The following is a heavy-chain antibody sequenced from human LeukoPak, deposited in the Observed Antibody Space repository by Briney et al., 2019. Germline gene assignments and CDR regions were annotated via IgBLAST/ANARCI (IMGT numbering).Heavy chain of an antibody. V-gene: IGHV4-59*01. Sequence: SETLSLTCTVSGGSISSYDWSWIRQPPGKGLEWIGYIYYSGSTNYNPSLKGRVTISVDTSKNQFSLKLSSVTAADTAVYYCARSSYYYGADALDIWGQGTTVTVSS. CDR1: GGSISSYD. J-gene: IGHJ3*02. D-gene: IGHD3-10*01. CDR2: IYYSGST. CDR3: ARSSYYYGADALDI.